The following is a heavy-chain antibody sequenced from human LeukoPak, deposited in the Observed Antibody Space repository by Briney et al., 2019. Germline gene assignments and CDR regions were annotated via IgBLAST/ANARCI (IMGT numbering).Heavy chain of an antibody. J-gene: IGHJ3*02. D-gene: IGHD6-25*01. V-gene: IGHV1-58*01. CDR3: AASIAASPGAFDI. Sequence: KFQGRVTITRDMSTSTAYMELSSLRSEDTAVYYCAASIAASPGAFDIWGQGTMVTVSS.